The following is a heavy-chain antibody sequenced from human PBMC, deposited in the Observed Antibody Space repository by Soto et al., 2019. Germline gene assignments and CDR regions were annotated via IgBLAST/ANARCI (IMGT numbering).Heavy chain of an antibody. V-gene: IGHV4-39*01. J-gene: IGHJ5*02. D-gene: IGHD3-10*01. CDR2: IYYSGST. CDR1: GGSISSGSYY. Sequence: SETLSLTCTVSGGSISSGSYYWGWIRQPPGKGLEWIGSIYYSGSTYYNPSLKSRVTISVDTSKNQFSLKLSSVTAADTAVYYCARQTRADVLLWFGELFDWFDPWGQGTLVTVSS. CDR3: ARQTRADVLLWFGELFDWFDP.